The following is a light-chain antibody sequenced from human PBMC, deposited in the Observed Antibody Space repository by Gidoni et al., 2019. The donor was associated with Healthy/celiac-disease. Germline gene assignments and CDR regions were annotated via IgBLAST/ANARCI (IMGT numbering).Light chain of an antibody. Sequence: EIVLPQSPATLSLSPGERATLSCRASQSVSSYLACYQQKPGQAPRLLIYDASNRATGSPARCSGSGSGTDFTLTIISLEPEDVAVYYCQQRSNWPLLTFGGGTKVEIK. CDR3: QQRSNWPLLT. J-gene: IGKJ4*01. CDR2: DAS. CDR1: QSVSSY. V-gene: IGKV3-11*01.